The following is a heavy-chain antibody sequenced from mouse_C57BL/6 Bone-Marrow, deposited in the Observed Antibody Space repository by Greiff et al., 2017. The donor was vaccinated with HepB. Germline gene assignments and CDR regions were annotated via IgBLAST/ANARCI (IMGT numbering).Heavy chain of an antibody. CDR3: ARYPWIYYGNYGFAY. CDR1: GYTFTSYW. D-gene: IGHD2-1*01. V-gene: IGHV1-53*01. J-gene: IGHJ3*01. CDR2: INPSNGGT. Sequence: QVQLQQPGTELVKPGASVKLSCKASGYTFTSYWMHWVKQRPGQGLEWIGNINPSNGGTNYNEKFKSKATLTVDKSSSTAYMQLSSLTSEDSAVYYCARYPWIYYGNYGFAYWGQGTPVTVSA.